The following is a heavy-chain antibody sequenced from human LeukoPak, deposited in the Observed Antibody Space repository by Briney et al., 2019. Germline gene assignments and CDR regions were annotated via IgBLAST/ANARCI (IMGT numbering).Heavy chain of an antibody. J-gene: IGHJ4*02. CDR1: GFTFSDYY. V-gene: IGHV3-11*01. CDR3: ATGKRQLDY. Sequence: GGSLRLSCAASGFTFSDYYLSWIRQAPGKGLEWISYISSSGYTIYYADSVKGRFTISRDNAKNSLYLQMNSLRTEDTAVYYCATGKRQLDYWGQGTLVTVSS. D-gene: IGHD6-13*01. CDR2: ISSSGYTI.